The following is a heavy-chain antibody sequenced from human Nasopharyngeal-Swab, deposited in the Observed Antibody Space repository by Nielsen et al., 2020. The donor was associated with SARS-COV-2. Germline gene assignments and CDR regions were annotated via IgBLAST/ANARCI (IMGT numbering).Heavy chain of an antibody. CDR2: VYYSGST. CDR1: GGSISSYY. D-gene: IGHD3-9*01. CDR3: ARGAILTPYYYMDV. J-gene: IGHJ6*03. Sequence: SETLSLTCTVSGGSISSYYWNWVRQPPGKGLEWIAFVYYSGSTKYNPPLKSRVPISVDRDKNQVSLKLTSVTAADTAVYYCARGAILTPYYYMDVWGRGTTVAVSS. V-gene: IGHV4-59*01.